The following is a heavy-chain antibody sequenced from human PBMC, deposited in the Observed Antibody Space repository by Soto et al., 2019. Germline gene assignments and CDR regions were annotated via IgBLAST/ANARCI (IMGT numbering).Heavy chain of an antibody. CDR1: GGSITFNEY. CDR2: IYRDGST. J-gene: IGHJ4*02. CDR3: ASLFGSGSYYNPPLGY. V-gene: IGHV4-39*07. D-gene: IGHD3-10*01. Sequence: SETLSLTCSVSGGSITFNEYWGWIRQPPGKGLEWIGSIYRDGSTYYNPSLKGRVAISVDTSKNQFSLKVESVTAADTAVYYCASLFGSGSYYNPPLGYWGQGTLVTVSS.